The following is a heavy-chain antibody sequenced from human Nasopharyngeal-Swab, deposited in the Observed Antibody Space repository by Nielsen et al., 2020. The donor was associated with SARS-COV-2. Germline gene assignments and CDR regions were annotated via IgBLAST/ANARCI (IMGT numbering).Heavy chain of an antibody. Sequence: GESLKISCVASGFTFSSYAMSWVRQAPGKGLEWVSAISGSGGSTYYADSVKGRFTISRDNSKNTLYLQMNSLRAEDTAVYYCATPGYSSGWFIGHLGYWGQGTLVTVSS. J-gene: IGHJ4*02. CDR1: GFTFSSYA. CDR3: ATPGYSSGWFIGHLGY. CDR2: ISGSGGST. V-gene: IGHV3-23*01. D-gene: IGHD6-19*01.